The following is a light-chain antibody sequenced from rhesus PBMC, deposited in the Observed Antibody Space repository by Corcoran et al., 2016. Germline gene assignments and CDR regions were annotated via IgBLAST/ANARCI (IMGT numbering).Light chain of an antibody. CDR3: SSYAGSNTFI. CDR1: SSAIGGYNY. Sequence: QAALTQPRSVSGSPGQSVTISCTGTSSAIGGYNYVSWYQQHPGTAPKLMIYEVSKRPSGGSDRFSGSKSGNTASLTISGLQAEDEADYYCSSYAGSNTFIFGAGTRLTVL. J-gene: IGLJ1*01. CDR2: EVS. V-gene: IGLV2-32*02.